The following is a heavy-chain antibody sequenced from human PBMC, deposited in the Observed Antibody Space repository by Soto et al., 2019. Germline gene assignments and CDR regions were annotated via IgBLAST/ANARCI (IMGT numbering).Heavy chain of an antibody. CDR1: GCTFTSYA. J-gene: IGHJ6*02. D-gene: IGHD3-3*01. CDR2: INTNTGNP. Sequence: ASVKVSCKASGCTFTSYAMNWVRQAPGQGLEWMGWINTNTGNPTYAQGFTGRFVFSLDTSVSTAYLQICSLKAEDTAVYYCARSDDFWSAAISYGMDVWGQGTTVTVSS. CDR3: ARSDDFWSAAISYGMDV. V-gene: IGHV7-4-1*01.